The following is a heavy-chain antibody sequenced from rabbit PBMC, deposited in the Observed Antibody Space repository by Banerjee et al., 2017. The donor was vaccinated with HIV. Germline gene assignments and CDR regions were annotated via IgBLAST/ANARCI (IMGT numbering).Heavy chain of an antibody. Sequence: QQQLEESGGGLVKPEGSLTLTCKASGIDFSSYGVSWVRQAPGKGLEWIGYIDTGSGSKDYASWVNGRFTISLDNAQNTVFLQMTSLTAADTATYFCAMFFSNSGYYRDLWGQGTLVTVS. CDR1: GIDFSSYG. CDR3: AMFFSNSGYYRDL. V-gene: IGHV1S47*01. J-gene: IGHJ3*01. D-gene: IGHD1-1*01. CDR2: IDTGSGSK.